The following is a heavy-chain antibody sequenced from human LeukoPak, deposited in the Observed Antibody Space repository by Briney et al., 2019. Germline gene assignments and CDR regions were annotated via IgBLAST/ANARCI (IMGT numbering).Heavy chain of an antibody. CDR3: AGGARESYYNWFDP. CDR2: INHSGSA. Sequence: SETLSLTCAVYGGSFSGYLWNWIRQPPGKGLEWLWEINHSGSANYHPSLKSRVTISVDTSKNQVSLRLSSVTAADTAVYYCAGGARESYYNWFDPWGQGTLVTVSS. V-gene: IGHV4-34*01. CDR1: GGSFSGYL. D-gene: IGHD3-10*01. J-gene: IGHJ5*02.